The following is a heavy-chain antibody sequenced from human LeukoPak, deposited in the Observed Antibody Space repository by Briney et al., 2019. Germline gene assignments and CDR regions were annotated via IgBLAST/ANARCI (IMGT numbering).Heavy chain of an antibody. J-gene: IGHJ4*02. D-gene: IGHD3-10*01. CDR1: GFTVSSNY. CDR3: ARGSRLWFGELLSYYFDY. Sequence: GGSLRLSCAASGFTVSSNYMSWVRQAPGKGLEWVSVIYSGGSTYYADSVKGRFTISRDNSKNTLYLQMNSLRAEDTAVYYCARGSRLWFGELLSYYFDYWGQGTLVTVSS. CDR2: IYSGGST. V-gene: IGHV3-53*01.